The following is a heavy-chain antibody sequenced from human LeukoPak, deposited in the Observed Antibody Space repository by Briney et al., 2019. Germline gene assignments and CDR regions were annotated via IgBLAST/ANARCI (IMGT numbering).Heavy chain of an antibody. CDR3: ARDQGSSWSPEGY. CDR1: GFTVSSSY. D-gene: IGHD6-13*01. J-gene: IGHJ4*02. V-gene: IGHV3-66*01. Sequence: GGSLRLSCAASGFTVSSSYMSWVRQAPGKGLEWVSIIYSGGTTDYADSVKGRFTTSRDNSKNTLYLQMNSLRVEDTALYYCARDQGSSWSPEGYWGQGTLVTVSS. CDR2: IYSGGTT.